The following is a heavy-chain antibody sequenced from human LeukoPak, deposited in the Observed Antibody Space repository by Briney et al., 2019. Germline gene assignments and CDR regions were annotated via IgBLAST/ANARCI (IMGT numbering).Heavy chain of an antibody. D-gene: IGHD5-24*01. CDR1: EFTFSRNY. CDR2: IFSNGDT. V-gene: IGHV3-53*01. Sequence: PGGSLRLSCTASEFTFSRNYMLWVRQAPGKGLEWVSLIFSNGDTHYADSVKGRFTISRDTSKNTVYLQMNSLRVEDTAMYYCTRDQMNYWGQGTLVTVSS. CDR3: TRDQMNY. J-gene: IGHJ4*02.